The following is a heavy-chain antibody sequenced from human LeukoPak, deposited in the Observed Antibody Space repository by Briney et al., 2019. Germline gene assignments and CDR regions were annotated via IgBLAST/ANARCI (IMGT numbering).Heavy chain of an antibody. V-gene: IGHV1-69*06. CDR2: IIPIFGTA. J-gene: IGHJ4*02. CDR3: ARGRDSNDLFDY. CDR1: GYTFTDYY. Sequence: SVKVSCKASGYTFTDYYIHWVRQAPGQGLEWMGGIIPIFGTANYAQKFQGRVTITADKSTSTAYMELSSLRSEDTAVYYCARGRDSNDLFDYWGQGTLVTVSS. D-gene: IGHD4-11*01.